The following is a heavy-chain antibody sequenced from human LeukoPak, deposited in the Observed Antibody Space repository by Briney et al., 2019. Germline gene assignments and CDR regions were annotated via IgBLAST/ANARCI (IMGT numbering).Heavy chain of an antibody. J-gene: IGHJ6*03. Sequence: ASVKVSCKASGGTFSSYAISWVRQAPGQGREWMGGIFPIFGTANYAQKFQGRVTITTAESTSTAYMELSSPRSDDTAVYYRARTPGRIAAAGSGYYYYYYMDVWGKGTTVTVSS. CDR2: IFPIFGTA. CDR3: ARTPGRIAAAGSGYYYYYYMDV. CDR1: GGTFSSYA. D-gene: IGHD6-13*01. V-gene: IGHV1-69*05.